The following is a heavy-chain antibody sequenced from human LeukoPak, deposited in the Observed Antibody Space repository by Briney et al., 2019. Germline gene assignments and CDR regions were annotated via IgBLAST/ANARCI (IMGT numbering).Heavy chain of an antibody. CDR1: GGSISSYY. CDR3: ARGRGYSGYDTSYYYYYGMDV. CDR2: IYSSGST. Sequence: SETLSLTCTISGGSISSYYWSWIRQPAGKALEWIGRIYSSGSTNYNPSLKSRVTISVDTSKNQFSLKLSSVTAADTAVYYCARGRGYSGYDTSYYYYYGMDVWGQGTTVTVSS. V-gene: IGHV4-4*07. J-gene: IGHJ6*02. D-gene: IGHD5-12*01.